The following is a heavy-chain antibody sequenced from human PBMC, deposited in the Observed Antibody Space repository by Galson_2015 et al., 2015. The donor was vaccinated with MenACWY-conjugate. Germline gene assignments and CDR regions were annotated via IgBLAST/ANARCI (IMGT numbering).Heavy chain of an antibody. CDR3: ARQMAREVTSWGTFDI. Sequence: ETLSLTCTVSGGSISSYYWNWIRQPPGEGLEWIGYIYYSGSANYNPSLKSRVTISVDTSKNQFSLKLTSVTAADTAVYYCARQMAREVTSWGTFDIWGQGTLVTVSS. V-gene: IGHV4-59*08. D-gene: IGHD3-10*01. CDR2: IYYSGSA. J-gene: IGHJ3*02. CDR1: GGSISSYY.